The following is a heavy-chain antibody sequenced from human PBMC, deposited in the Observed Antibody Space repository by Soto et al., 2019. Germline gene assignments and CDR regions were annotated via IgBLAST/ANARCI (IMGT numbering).Heavy chain of an antibody. D-gene: IGHD5-12*01. CDR2: IIPIFGTA. CDR3: ARRGNSGYDYYFDY. Sequence: ASVKVSFKASGGTLSSYTISWVGQAPGQGLEWMGGIIPIFGTANYAQKFQGRVTITADESTSTAYMELSSLRSEDTAVYYCARRGNSGYDYYFDYWGQGTLVTVSS. J-gene: IGHJ4*02. CDR1: GGTLSSYT. V-gene: IGHV1-69*13.